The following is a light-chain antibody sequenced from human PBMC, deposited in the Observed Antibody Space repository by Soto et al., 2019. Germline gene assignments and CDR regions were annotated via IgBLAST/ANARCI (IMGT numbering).Light chain of an antibody. CDR2: EVN. Sequence: QSALTQPPSASGSPGQSVAISCTGTSSDVGGYNYVSWYRQHPGKAPKLMIYEVNKRPSGVPDRFSGSKSGNTASLTVSGLQAEDEADYYCSSYAGSSNVFGTGTKVT. J-gene: IGLJ1*01. CDR1: SSDVGGYNY. V-gene: IGLV2-8*01. CDR3: SSYAGSSNV.